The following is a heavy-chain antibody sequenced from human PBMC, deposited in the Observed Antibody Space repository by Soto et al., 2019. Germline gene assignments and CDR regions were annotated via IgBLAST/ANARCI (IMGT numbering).Heavy chain of an antibody. D-gene: IGHD4-17*01. CDR2: IYYSGST. V-gene: IGHV4-30-4*01. CDR1: GGSISSGDYY. Sequence: TLSLTCTVSGGSISSGDYYWSWIRQPPGKGLEWIGYIYYSGSTYYNPSLKSRVTISVDTSKNQFSLKLSSVTAADTAVYYCARLRWTKYYFDYWGQGTLVTVSS. CDR3: ARLRWTKYYFDY. J-gene: IGHJ4*02.